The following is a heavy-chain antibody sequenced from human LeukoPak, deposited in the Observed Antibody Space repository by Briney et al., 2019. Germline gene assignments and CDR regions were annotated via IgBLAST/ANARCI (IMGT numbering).Heavy chain of an antibody. D-gene: IGHD3-10*02. CDR3: ARSTGSTMFIDY. V-gene: IGHV4-61*01. J-gene: IGHJ4*02. CDR1: GGSISSGSYY. Sequence: SQTLSLTCTVSGGSISSGSYYWSWIRQPPGKGLEWLGYIYYSGNTDYNPSLKSRVAISVDTSKNQFSPKLSSVTAADTAVYYCARSTGSTMFIDYWGQGTLVTVSS. CDR2: IYYSGNT.